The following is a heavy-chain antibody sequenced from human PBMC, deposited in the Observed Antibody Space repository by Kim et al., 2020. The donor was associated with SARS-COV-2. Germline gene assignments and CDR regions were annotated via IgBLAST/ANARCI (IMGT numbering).Heavy chain of an antibody. CDR3: ARLGYYYDSSGYYY. J-gene: IGHJ4*02. D-gene: IGHD3-22*01. V-gene: IGHV4-39*07. Sequence: NPSLKSRIPISVDTSTNQFSLKLSSVTAADTAVYYCARLGYYYDSSGYYYWGQGTLVTVSS.